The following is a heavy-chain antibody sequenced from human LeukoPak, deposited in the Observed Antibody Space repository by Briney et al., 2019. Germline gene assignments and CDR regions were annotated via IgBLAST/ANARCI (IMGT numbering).Heavy chain of an antibody. Sequence: ASVKVSCKASGYTFTSYDINWVRQATGQGLEWMGWINPNSGGTNYAQKFQGWVTMTRDTSISTAYMELSRLRSDDTAVYYCARGPPGSGSYSDYWGQGTLVTVSS. D-gene: IGHD3-10*01. J-gene: IGHJ4*02. V-gene: IGHV1-2*04. CDR2: INPNSGGT. CDR1: GYTFTSYD. CDR3: ARGPPGSGSYSDY.